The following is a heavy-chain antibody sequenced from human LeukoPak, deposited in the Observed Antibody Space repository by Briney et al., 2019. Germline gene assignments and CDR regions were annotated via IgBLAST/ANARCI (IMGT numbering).Heavy chain of an antibody. J-gene: IGHJ4*02. Sequence: PSETLSLTCAVYGGSFSSYYWGWIRQPPGKGLEWIGSIYYSGSTYYNPSLKSRVTISVDTSKNQFSLKLSSVTAADTAVYYCARLSSSSEAFDYWGQGTLVTVSS. D-gene: IGHD6-6*01. CDR3: ARLSSSSEAFDY. V-gene: IGHV4-39*07. CDR1: GGSFSSYY. CDR2: IYYSGST.